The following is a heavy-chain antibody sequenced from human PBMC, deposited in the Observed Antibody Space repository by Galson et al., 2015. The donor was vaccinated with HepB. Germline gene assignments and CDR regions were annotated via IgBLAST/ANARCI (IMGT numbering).Heavy chain of an antibody. V-gene: IGHV1-24*01. D-gene: IGHD5-18*01. J-gene: IGHJ2*01. CDR1: GYTLTELP. CDR3: ATAVSLTWIQDLRWYFDL. Sequence: SVKVSCKVSGYTLTELPMHWVRQAPGKGLEWMGGFDPEDGETIYAQKFQGRVTMTEDTSTDTAYMELSSLRSEDTAVYYCATAVSLTWIQDLRWYFDLWGRGTLVTVSS. CDR2: FDPEDGET.